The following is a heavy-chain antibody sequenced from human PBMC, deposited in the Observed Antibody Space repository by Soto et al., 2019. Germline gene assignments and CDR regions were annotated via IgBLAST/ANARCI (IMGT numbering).Heavy chain of an antibody. CDR2: IIPIFGTA. CDR1: GGTFSSYA. J-gene: IGHJ5*02. Sequence: QVQLVQSGAEVKKPGSSVKVSCKASGGTFSSYAISWVRQAPGQGLEWMGGIIPIFGTANYAQKFQGRVTITADESTSAAYMELSRLRSEDTAVYYCARGVVGATDGSNWFDPWGQGTLVTVSS. V-gene: IGHV1-69*12. CDR3: ARGVVGATDGSNWFDP. D-gene: IGHD1-26*01.